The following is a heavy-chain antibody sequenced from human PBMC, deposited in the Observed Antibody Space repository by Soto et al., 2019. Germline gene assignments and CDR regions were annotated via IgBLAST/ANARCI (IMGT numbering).Heavy chain of an antibody. D-gene: IGHD5-12*01. V-gene: IGHV1-69*02. CDR3: AGAGYNRPKQKTVYLDY. J-gene: IGHJ4*02. CDR1: GGTFSSYT. Sequence: ASVKVSRKASGGTFSSYTISWVRQAPGHGLEWMGRIIPILGIANYAQKFQGRVTITADKSTSTAYMELSSLRSEDTAVYYCAGAGYNRPKQKTVYLDYWGQGTRVTVS. CDR2: IIPILGIA.